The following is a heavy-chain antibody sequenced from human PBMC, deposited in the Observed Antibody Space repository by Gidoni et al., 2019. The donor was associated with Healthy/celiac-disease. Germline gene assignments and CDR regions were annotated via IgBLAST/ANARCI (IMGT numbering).Heavy chain of an antibody. V-gene: IGHV3-30*18. CDR3: AKDAAVLRYFDWLVEPDY. J-gene: IGHJ4*02. D-gene: IGHD3-9*01. CDR1: GFTFSRYG. Sequence: QVQLVESGGGVFQPGRSLRLSCAASGFTFSRYGRHWVRQAPGKGLEWVAVISYDGSNKYYADSVKGRFTISRDNSKNTLYLQMNSLRAEDTAVYYCAKDAAVLRYFDWLVEPDYWGQGTLVTVSS. CDR2: ISYDGSNK.